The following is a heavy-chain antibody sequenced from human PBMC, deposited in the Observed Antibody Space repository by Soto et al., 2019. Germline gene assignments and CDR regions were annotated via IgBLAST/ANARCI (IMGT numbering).Heavy chain of an antibody. Sequence: QLQLQESGSGLVKPSQTLSLTCVVSGGSISSGDYSWSWIRQPPGKGLEWIGYVYHSGATYYNPSLKGRVTMSIDRPKNQFSLRLRSVTAADTALYYCARGLGYCSTTTCSEDWFDPWGPGTLVTVAS. CDR2: VYHSGAT. J-gene: IGHJ5*02. V-gene: IGHV4-30-2*01. CDR3: ARGLGYCSTTTCSEDWFDP. CDR1: GGSISSGDYS. D-gene: IGHD2-2*01.